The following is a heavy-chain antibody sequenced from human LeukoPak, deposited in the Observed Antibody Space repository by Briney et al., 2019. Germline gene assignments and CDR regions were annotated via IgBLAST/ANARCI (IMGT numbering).Heavy chain of an antibody. V-gene: IGHV3-21*04. J-gene: IGHJ4*02. CDR2: ISWNSGSI. Sequence: GGSLRLSCAASGFTFSSYSMNWVRQAPGKGLEWVSGISWNSGSIGYADSVKGRFTISRDNAKNSLYLQVNSLRAEDTAVYYCARENDSGWSGPFDYWGQGTLVTVSS. CDR3: ARENDSGWSGPFDY. D-gene: IGHD6-19*01. CDR1: GFTFSSYS.